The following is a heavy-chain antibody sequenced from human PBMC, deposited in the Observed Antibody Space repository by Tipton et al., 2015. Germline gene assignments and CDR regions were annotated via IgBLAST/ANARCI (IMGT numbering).Heavy chain of an antibody. CDR2: IKSRADGGTT. D-gene: IGHD4-23*01. CDR1: GFTFTNAW. V-gene: IGHV3-15*07. CDR3: TTDPSPPGSGGNSDY. Sequence: QLVQSGGGLVKRGGSLRLSCAASGFTFTNAWMNWVRQAPGKGLEWVGRIKSRADGGTTDYAAPVKGRFTISTDDSKNTLYLQMNSLKAEDTAVYYCTTDPSPPGSGGNSDYWGQGTLVTVSS. J-gene: IGHJ4*02.